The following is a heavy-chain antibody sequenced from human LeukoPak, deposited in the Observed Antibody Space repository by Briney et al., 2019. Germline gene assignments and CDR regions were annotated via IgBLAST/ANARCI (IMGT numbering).Heavy chain of an antibody. V-gene: IGHV4-34*01. CDR3: ARIPKSAAAGTRFDP. J-gene: IGHJ5*02. Sequence: SETLSLTYAVYGGSFSGYYWSWIRQPPGKGLEWIGEINHSGSTNYNPSLKSRVTIPVDTSKNQFSLKLSSVTAADTAVYYCARIPKSAAAGTRFDPWGQGTLVTVSS. D-gene: IGHD6-13*01. CDR2: INHSGST. CDR1: GGSFSGYY.